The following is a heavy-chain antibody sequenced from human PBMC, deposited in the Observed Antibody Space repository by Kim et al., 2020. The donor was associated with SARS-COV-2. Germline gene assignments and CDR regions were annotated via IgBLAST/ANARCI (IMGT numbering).Heavy chain of an antibody. CDR3: ARERGDYGDYGLGSAFDI. CDR2: TRIIVNSYST. D-gene: IGHD4-17*01. V-gene: IGHV3-72*01. CDR1: GFSFTHHY. Sequence: GGSLRLSCAVCGFSFTHHYIDWARQPPAKGLEWVGRTRIIVNSYSTEYSESAKGRYSISRDDSKYSQYLQMNSLITEDTAVYYCARERGDYGDYGLGSAFDIWGQGTMVTV. J-gene: IGHJ3*02.